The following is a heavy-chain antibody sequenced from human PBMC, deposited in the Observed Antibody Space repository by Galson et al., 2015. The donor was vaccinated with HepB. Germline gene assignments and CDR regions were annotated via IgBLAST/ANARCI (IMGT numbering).Heavy chain of an antibody. CDR1: GGTFSTYA. CDR2: ITPIFGTA. V-gene: IGHV1-69*13. CDR3: AREGIAAATNPVDY. D-gene: IGHD6-13*01. Sequence: SVKVSCKASGGTFSTYAISWVRQAPGQGLEWMGGITPIFGTANYAQKFQGRVTITADESTSTAYMEPSSLRSEDTAVYYCAREGIAAATNPVDYWGQGTLVTVSS. J-gene: IGHJ4*02.